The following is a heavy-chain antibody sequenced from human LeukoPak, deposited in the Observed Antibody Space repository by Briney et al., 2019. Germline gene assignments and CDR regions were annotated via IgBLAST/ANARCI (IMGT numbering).Heavy chain of an antibody. CDR2: ISCSGGST. CDR1: GFTFSSYA. J-gene: IGHJ4*02. Sequence: PGGSLRLSCAASGFTFSSYAMSWVRQAPGKGLEWVSAISCSGGSTYYADSVKGRFTISRDNSKNTLYLQMNSLRAEDTAVYYCAKVRYSSSSHFDYWGQGTLVTVSS. CDR3: AKVRYSSSSHFDY. D-gene: IGHD6-6*01. V-gene: IGHV3-23*01.